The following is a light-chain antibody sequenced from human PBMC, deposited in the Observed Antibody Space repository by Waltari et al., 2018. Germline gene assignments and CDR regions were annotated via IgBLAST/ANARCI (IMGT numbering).Light chain of an antibody. CDR1: QSISTY. CDR3: QQRTIWSGT. V-gene: IGKV3-11*01. Sequence: VVVTQPPATLSLSPGERATLSCRASQSISTYLAWYQQKPGQAPRLLIYDASNRATGIPARFSGSGSGTDFTLTISSLEPEDFAVYYCQQRTIWSGTFGQGTKVEIK. J-gene: IGKJ1*01. CDR2: DAS.